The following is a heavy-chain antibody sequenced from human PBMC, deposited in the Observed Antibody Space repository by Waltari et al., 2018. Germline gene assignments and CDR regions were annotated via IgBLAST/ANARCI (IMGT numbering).Heavy chain of an antibody. CDR1: GYTFTSYS. CDR2: INAYNGNT. Sequence: QVHLVQSGAEVKTPGASVKVSCKASGYTFTSYSFTCVRQAPGQGLEWRGWINAYNGNTNYAQKFQGRFTMTIDTSTTTAYMELRSLRSDDTAVYYCVRDGSGASFTFNYWGHGTLVTVSS. V-gene: IGHV1-18*01. D-gene: IGHD1-26*01. CDR3: VRDGSGASFTFNY. J-gene: IGHJ4*01.